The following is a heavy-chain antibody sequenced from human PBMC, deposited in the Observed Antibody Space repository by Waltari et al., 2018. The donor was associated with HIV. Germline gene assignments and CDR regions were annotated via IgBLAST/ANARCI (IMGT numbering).Heavy chain of an antibody. CDR3: GRGAAGSVSDY. Sequence: EVQLVESGGGLVKPGGSLSLSCAASGFTLSDHYMDWVRQAPGKGLEWVGRSRSNANGYTTEYAASVEGRFSISRDEASNSAYLQMNSLKTEDTAVYFCGRGAAGSVSDYWGPGTLVTVSS. J-gene: IGHJ4*02. CDR1: GFTLSDHY. V-gene: IGHV3-72*01. CDR2: SRSNANGYTT. D-gene: IGHD2-15*01.